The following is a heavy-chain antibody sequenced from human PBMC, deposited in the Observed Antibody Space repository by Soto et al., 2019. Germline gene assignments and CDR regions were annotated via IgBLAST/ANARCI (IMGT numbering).Heavy chain of an antibody. CDR3: VKGQEWLVLIS. J-gene: IGHJ5*02. V-gene: IGHV3-23*01. CDR2: ITSSGGST. Sequence: EVQLLESGGGLVQPGGSLRLSCAASGFTFSSYAMAWVRQAPGQGLEWVSTITSSGGSTYYADSVKGRFTISRDNSKSTLYVQMNNLRVEDTAVYYRVKGQEWLVLISWGQGTLVTVSS. D-gene: IGHD6-19*01. CDR1: GFTFSSYA.